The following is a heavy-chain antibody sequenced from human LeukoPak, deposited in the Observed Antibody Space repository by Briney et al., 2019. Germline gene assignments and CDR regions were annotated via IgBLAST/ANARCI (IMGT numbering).Heavy chain of an antibody. D-gene: IGHD3-22*01. J-gene: IGHJ4*02. CDR3: ARDTTYYYDSSGYEFDY. Sequence: GGSLRLSCAASGFTFSSYWMNWVRQAPGKGLVWVSRINSDGSSTSYADSVKGRFTISRDNAKNTLYLQMNSLRAEDTAVYYCARDTTYYYDSSGYEFDYWGQGTLVTVSS. CDR1: GFTFSSYW. CDR2: INSDGSST. V-gene: IGHV3-74*01.